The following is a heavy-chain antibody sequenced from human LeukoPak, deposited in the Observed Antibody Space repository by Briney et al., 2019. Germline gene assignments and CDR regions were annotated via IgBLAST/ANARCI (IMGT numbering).Heavy chain of an antibody. J-gene: IGHJ4*02. CDR1: GFTFSSYN. CDR2: ITSSSNYI. Sequence: PGGSLRLSCAASGFTFSSYNMNWVRQAPGKGLELVSSITSSSNYIYYADSVKGRFTISRDNAKNSLYLQMNSLRAEDTTVYYCARDCWDYGSGSYCGIDYWGQGTLVTVSS. CDR3: ARDCWDYGSGSYCGIDY. V-gene: IGHV3-21*03. D-gene: IGHD3-10*01.